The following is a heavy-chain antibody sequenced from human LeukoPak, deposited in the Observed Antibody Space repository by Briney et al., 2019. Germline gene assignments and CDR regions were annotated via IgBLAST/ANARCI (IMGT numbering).Heavy chain of an antibody. J-gene: IGHJ4*02. CDR1: GGSFSGYY. V-gene: IGHV4-34*01. CDR3: ARGRYSYGTYFFDY. D-gene: IGHD5-18*01. CDR2: INHSGST. Sequence: KPSETLSLTCAVYGGSFSGYYWSWIRQPPGKGLEWIGEINHSGSTNYNPSLKSRVTISVDTSKNQFSLKLSSVTAADTAMYYCARGRYSYGTYFFDYWGQGTLVTVSS.